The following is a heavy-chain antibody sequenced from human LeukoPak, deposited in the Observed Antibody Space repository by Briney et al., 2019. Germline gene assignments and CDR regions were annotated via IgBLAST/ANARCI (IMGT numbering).Heavy chain of an antibody. V-gene: IGHV3-21*01. J-gene: IGHJ6*03. Sequence: GGSLRLSCAASGFTFSSYSMNWVRQAPGKGLEWVSSISSSSSYIYYADSVKGRFTISRDNAKNSLYLQMNSLRAEDTAVYYCARPTYSGRLLYYYYYMDVWGKGTTVTVSS. CDR3: ARPTYSGRLLYYYYYMDV. D-gene: IGHD5-12*01. CDR1: GFTFSSYS. CDR2: ISSSSSYI.